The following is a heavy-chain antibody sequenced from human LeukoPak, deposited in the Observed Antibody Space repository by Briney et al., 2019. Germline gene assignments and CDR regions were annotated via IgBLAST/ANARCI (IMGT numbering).Heavy chain of an antibody. V-gene: IGHV3-33*01. CDR2: IGHDGKST. D-gene: IGHD4/OR15-4a*01. CDR3: VRDLTSRYFDY. J-gene: IGHJ4*02. Sequence: GGSLRLSCAASGFAFSVYGMHWVRQAPGKGLEWVAVIGHDGKSTQYADSVQGRFTISRDNSKNTLYLQMDSLRLEDTAIYYCVRDLTSRYFDYWGQGSLVTVSS. CDR1: GFAFSVYG.